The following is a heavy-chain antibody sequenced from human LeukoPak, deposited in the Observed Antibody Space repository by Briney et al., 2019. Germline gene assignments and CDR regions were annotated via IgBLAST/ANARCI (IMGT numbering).Heavy chain of an antibody. D-gene: IGHD3-22*01. CDR3: ATAQVVVIIRELGAFDI. V-gene: IGHV1-69*13. CDR1: GGTFSSYA. J-gene: IGHJ3*02. CDR2: IIPIFGTA. Sequence: VASVKVSCKASGGTFSSYAISWVRQAPGQGLEWMGGIIPIFGTANYAQKFQGRVTITADESTSTAYMELSSLRSEDTAVYYCATAQVVVIIRELGAFDIWGQGTMVTVSS.